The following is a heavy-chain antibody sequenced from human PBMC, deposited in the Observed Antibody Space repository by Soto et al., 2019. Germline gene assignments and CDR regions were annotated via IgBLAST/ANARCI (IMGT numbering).Heavy chain of an antibody. CDR3: ARDVVRGLRRDNWFDL. Sequence: EVQLVESGGGLVKPGGSLRLSCAGSGFTFNSYNMNWVRQAPGKGLEWVSSITSSSSYIYYADSVKGRFTISRDNAKNSLYLQMNSLRAEDTAVYYCARDVVRGLRRDNWFDLWGQGTLVTVSS. J-gene: IGHJ5*02. D-gene: IGHD3-10*01. CDR2: ITSSSSYI. V-gene: IGHV3-21*01. CDR1: GFTFNSYN.